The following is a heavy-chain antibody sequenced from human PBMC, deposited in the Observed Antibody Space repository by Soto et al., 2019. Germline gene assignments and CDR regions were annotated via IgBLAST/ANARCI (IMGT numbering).Heavy chain of an antibody. CDR1: GFTFSSYG. D-gene: IGHD2-15*01. V-gene: IGHV3-30*18. CDR3: ANVALLSALFPVYRIENGFDP. Sequence: QVQLVESGGGVVQPGRSLRLSCAASGFTFSSYGMHWVRQAPGKGLEWVALISYDGSSEYYADSVKDRFTISRDNSKNALYLPLNCLRAEDTTVYYCANVALLSALFPVYRIENGFDPWGQGTLVIVSS. J-gene: IGHJ5*02. CDR2: ISYDGSSE.